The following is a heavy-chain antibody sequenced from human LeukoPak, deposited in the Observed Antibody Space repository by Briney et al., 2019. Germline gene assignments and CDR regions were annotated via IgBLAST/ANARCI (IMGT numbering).Heavy chain of an antibody. CDR1: GFTFNIYW. D-gene: IGHD7-27*01. V-gene: IGHV3-7*04. CDR3: ARNWGYFDY. J-gene: IGHJ4*02. CDR2: INPDGSGK. Sequence: GGSLRLSCAASGFTFNIYWMSWVRQAPGKGLEWVANINPDGSGKYYVDSVKGRFTISRDNAKNSLYLQMNNLRGEDTAVYHCARNWGYFDYWGQGTLVTVSS.